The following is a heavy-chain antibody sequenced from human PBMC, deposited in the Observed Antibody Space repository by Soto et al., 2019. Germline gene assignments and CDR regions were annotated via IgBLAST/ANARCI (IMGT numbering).Heavy chain of an antibody. Sequence: GGSLRLSCAASGFTFSSYAMHWVRQAPGKGLEWVAVISYDGSNKYYADSVKGRFTISRDNSKNTLYLQMNSLRAEDTAVYYCARDYGMDVWGQGTTVTVSS. V-gene: IGHV3-30-3*01. J-gene: IGHJ6*02. CDR2: ISYDGSNK. CDR1: GFTFSSYA. CDR3: ARDYGMDV.